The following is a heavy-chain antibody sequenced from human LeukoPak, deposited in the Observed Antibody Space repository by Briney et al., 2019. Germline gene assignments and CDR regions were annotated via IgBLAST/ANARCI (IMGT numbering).Heavy chain of an antibody. Sequence: SETLSHTCTVSGGSISSGSYYWSWIRQPAGKGLEWIGRIYTSGSTNYNPSLKSRVTISVDTSKNQFSLKLSSVTAADTAVYYCARDGRWDAFDIWGQGTMVTVSS. J-gene: IGHJ3*02. CDR3: ARDGRWDAFDI. CDR1: GGSISSGSYY. CDR2: IYTSGST. V-gene: IGHV4-61*02. D-gene: IGHD1-26*01.